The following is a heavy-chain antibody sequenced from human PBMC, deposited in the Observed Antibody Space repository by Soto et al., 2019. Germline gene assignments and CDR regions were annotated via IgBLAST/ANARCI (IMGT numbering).Heavy chain of an antibody. D-gene: IGHD3-10*01. Sequence: PSETLSLTCTVSCGSISSVGYYWSWIRQHPGKGLEWIGYIYYSGSTYYNPSLKSRVTISVDTSKNQFSLKLSSVTAADTAVYYCARDLFSGSRYYYGSGSPAPASYYYGMDVWGQGTTVTVSS. CDR2: IYYSGST. CDR1: CGSISSVGYY. CDR3: ARDLFSGSRYYYGSGSPAPASYYYGMDV. V-gene: IGHV4-31*03. J-gene: IGHJ6*02.